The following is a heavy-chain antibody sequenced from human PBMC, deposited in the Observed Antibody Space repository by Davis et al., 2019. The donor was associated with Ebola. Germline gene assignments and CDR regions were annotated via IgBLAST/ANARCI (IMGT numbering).Heavy chain of an antibody. Sequence: PGGSLRLSCAASGFTFSRYTMNWVRQAPGKGLEWVSSISSSSYIYYADSVKDRFTISRDNAKNSLYLQMNSLRAEDTAVYYCAREADYYDSSGYSHYFDYWGQGTLVTVSS. CDR1: GFTFSRYT. CDR3: AREADYYDSSGYSHYFDY. D-gene: IGHD3-22*01. V-gene: IGHV3-21*01. J-gene: IGHJ4*02. CDR2: ISSSSYI.